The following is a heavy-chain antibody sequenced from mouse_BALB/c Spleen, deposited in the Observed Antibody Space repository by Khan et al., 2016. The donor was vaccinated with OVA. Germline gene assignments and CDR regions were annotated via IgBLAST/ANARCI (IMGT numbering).Heavy chain of an antibody. D-gene: IGHD2-13*01. V-gene: IGHV5-4*02. Sequence: EVELVESGGGLVKPGGSLKLSCAASGFTFSDYYMYWVRQTPEKRLEWVATISDGGIYTYYPDSVKGRFTISRDDAENNLYLQMSSLKSEDTAMFYCVRGFYGDPFAYWGQGTLVTVSA. CDR2: ISDGGIYT. CDR1: GFTFSDYY. J-gene: IGHJ3*01. CDR3: VRGFYGDPFAY.